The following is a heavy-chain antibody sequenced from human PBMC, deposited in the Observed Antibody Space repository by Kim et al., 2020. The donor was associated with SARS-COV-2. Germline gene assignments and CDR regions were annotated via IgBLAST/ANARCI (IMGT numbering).Heavy chain of an antibody. D-gene: IGHD3-3*01. V-gene: IGHV4-31*03. CDR3: ARDRGYDFWSGYYLPYGMDV. Sequence: SETLSLTCTVSGGSISSGGYYWSWIRQHPGKGLEWIGYIYYSGSTYYNPSLKSRVTISVDTSKNQFSLKLSSVTAADTAVYYCARDRGYDFWSGYYLPYGMDVWGQGTTVTVSS. CDR1: GGSISSGGYY. J-gene: IGHJ6*02. CDR2: IYYSGST.